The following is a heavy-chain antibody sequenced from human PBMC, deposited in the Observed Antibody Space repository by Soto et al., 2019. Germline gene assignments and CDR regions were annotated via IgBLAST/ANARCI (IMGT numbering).Heavy chain of an antibody. V-gene: IGHV1-46*03. CDR3: ARNGGNEAMDY. CDR2: INPSGGST. D-gene: IGHD2-15*01. Sequence: SVKVSCKASGYTFTTYYMHWVRQAPGQGLEWMGIINPSGGSTSYAQKFQGRVTLTRDTSTSTVYMELSSLRSEDTAVYYCARNGGNEAMDYWGQGTLVTVSS. CDR1: GYTFTTYY. J-gene: IGHJ4*02.